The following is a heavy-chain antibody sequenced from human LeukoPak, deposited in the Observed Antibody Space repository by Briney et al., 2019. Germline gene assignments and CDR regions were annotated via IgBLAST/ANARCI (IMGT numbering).Heavy chain of an antibody. CDR2: IRSKAYGGAT. CDR3: TRDVRHSYSPPSDY. J-gene: IGHJ4*02. D-gene: IGHD5-18*01. CDR1: GFTFGDYA. V-gene: IGHV3-49*04. Sequence: TGGSLRLSCTASGFTFGDYAMSWVRQVPGKGLEWVGFIRSKAYGGATEYAASVKGRFTISRDDSKSIAYLQMNSLETEDTAVYYCTRDVRHSYSPPSDYWGQGTLVTVSS.